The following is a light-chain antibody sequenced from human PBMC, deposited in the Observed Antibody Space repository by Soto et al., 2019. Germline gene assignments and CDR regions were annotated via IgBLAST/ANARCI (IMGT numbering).Light chain of an antibody. V-gene: IGKV1-5*01. J-gene: IGKJ1*01. Sequence: DIQMTQSPSTLSASVGDRATITCRASQSISSWLAWYQQKPGKAPKLLIYDASSWESGVPSRLSGSGSGTEFTLTISSLQPDDFATYYCQQYNSYWTFGQGTKVDI. CDR3: QQYNSYWT. CDR2: DAS. CDR1: QSISSW.